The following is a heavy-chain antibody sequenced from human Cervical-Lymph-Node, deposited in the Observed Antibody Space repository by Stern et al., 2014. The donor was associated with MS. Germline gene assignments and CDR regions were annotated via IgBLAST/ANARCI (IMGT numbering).Heavy chain of an antibody. CDR2: IYWDDDE. Sequence: QVTLKESGPTLVKPTQTLTMTCTFSGFSLRTSGVGVGRIRQPPGQALQWLAHIYWDDDESYRPSLKTRLTITKDTSKNQVVLTMADMNPGDTGTYYCAHSGFRVPAAPGSFAFWGQGTVVTVSS. J-gene: IGHJ5*01. D-gene: IGHD2-2*01. CDR1: GFSLRTSGVG. CDR3: AHSGFRVPAAPGSFAF. V-gene: IGHV2-5*02.